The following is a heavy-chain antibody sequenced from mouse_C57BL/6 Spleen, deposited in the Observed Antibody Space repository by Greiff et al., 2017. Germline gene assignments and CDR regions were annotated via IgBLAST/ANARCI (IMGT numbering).Heavy chain of an antibody. J-gene: IGHJ2*01. D-gene: IGHD2-5*01. CDR3: TRWRSNPFDY. V-gene: IGHV1-15*01. CDR2: IDPETGGT. Sequence: QVQLQQSGAELVRPGASVTLSCKASGYTFTDYEMHWVKQTPVHGLEWIGAIDPETGGTAYNQKFKGKAILTADKSSSTAYMELRSLTSEDSAVYYCTRWRSNPFDYWGQGTTLTVSS. CDR1: GYTFTDYE.